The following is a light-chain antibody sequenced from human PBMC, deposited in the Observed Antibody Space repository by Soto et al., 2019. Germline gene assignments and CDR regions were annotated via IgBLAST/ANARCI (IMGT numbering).Light chain of an antibody. CDR3: QTWGTGPWV. CDR2: LNSDGSH. V-gene: IGLV4-69*01. CDR1: SGHSSYA. J-gene: IGLJ3*02. Sequence: QAVVTQSPSASASLGASVKLTCTLSSGHSSYAIAWHQQQPEKGPRYLMKLNSDGSHSKGDGIPDRFSGSSSGAERYLTISRLQSEDEADYYCQTWGTGPWVFGGGTKLTVL.